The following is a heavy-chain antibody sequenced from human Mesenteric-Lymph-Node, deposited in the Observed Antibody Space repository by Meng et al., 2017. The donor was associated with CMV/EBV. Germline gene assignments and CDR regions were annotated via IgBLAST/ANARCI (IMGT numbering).Heavy chain of an antibody. CDR1: GYTFTSYD. CDR3: ARGLGQRAEIGLVPAATYSFDY. CDR2: MNPNSGNT. Sequence: ASVKVSCKASGYTFTSYDINWVRQATGQGLEWMGWMNPNSGNTGYAQKFQGRVTMTRNTSISTAYMELSSLRSEDTAVYYCARGLGQRAEIGLVPAATYSFDYWGQGTLVTVSS. V-gene: IGHV1-8*01. D-gene: IGHD2-2*01. J-gene: IGHJ4*02.